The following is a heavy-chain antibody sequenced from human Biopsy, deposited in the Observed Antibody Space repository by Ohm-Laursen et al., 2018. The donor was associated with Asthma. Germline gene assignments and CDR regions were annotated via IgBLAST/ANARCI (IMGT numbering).Heavy chain of an antibody. Sequence: EASVKVSCKSLGGTFNTYVIGWVRQAPGQGIEWMGGINSFFGTTTYPQKFQDRVTITADDSTSTVYMELSSLRVEDTAIYYCARGLESSSRGPFYFFTLDVWGQGTPVAVSS. CDR1: GGTFNTYV. J-gene: IGHJ6*02. D-gene: IGHD6-13*01. CDR3: ARGLESSSRGPFYFFTLDV. V-gene: IGHV1-69*13. CDR2: INSFFGTT.